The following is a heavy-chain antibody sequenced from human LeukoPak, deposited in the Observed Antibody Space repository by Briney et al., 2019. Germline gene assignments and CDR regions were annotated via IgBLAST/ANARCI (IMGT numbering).Heavy chain of an antibody. CDR3: AGAGVTIFGVVRGWFDP. Sequence: PSETLSLTCTVSGGSISSYYWSWLRQPPGKGLEWIGYIYYSGSTNYNPSLKSRVTISVDTSKNQFSLKLSSVTAADTAVYYCAGAGVTIFGVVRGWFDPWGQGTLVTVSS. J-gene: IGHJ5*02. CDR2: IYYSGST. V-gene: IGHV4-59*01. D-gene: IGHD3-3*01. CDR1: GGSISSYY.